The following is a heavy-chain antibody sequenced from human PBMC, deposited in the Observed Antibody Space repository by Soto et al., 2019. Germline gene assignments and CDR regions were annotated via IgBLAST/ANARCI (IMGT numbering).Heavy chain of an antibody. J-gene: IGHJ6*02. V-gene: IGHV3-74*01. Sequence: EVHLVESGGGLVQPGGSLRLACAGSGFRVSDSWMHWVRQAPGKGLVWVSRVSNEGSKEYADFVKGRFTLSKDNAKNTLYLEMDSLSVEDTALYYCTATPRNGMGVWGQGTKVTVAS. CDR1: GFRVSDSW. CDR2: VSNEGSK. CDR3: TATPRNGMGV.